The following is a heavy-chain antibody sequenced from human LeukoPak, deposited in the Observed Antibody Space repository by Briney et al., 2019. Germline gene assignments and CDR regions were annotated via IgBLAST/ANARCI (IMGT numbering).Heavy chain of an antibody. CDR3: AKDGGQYSSGLEFDP. Sequence: GGSLRLSCAASGIVFSNTAMNWARQSPGRGLEWVSAISGGGERAFYADSVKGRFTISRDNSKNMLYLQMNSLRADDTAIYYCAKDGGQYSSGLEFDPRGQGALVTVSS. D-gene: IGHD6-19*01. CDR2: ISGGGERA. CDR1: GIVFSNTA. V-gene: IGHV3-23*01. J-gene: IGHJ5*02.